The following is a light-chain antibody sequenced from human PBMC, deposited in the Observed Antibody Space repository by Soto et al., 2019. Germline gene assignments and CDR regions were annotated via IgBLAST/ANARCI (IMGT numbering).Light chain of an antibody. CDR1: QSVSSNY. J-gene: IGKJ1*01. V-gene: IGKV3-20*01. CDR2: GAS. CDR3: QQYGSLSWK. Sequence: DIVLTQSPGTLSLSPGERATLSCRASQSVSSNYLAWYQQKPGQAPWLLIYGASTRATGVPDRFSGSGSGTDFTLTISRLEPEDFAVYHCQQYGSLSWKFGQGTKV.